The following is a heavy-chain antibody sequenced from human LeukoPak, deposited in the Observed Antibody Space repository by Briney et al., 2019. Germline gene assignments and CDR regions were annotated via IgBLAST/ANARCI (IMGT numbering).Heavy chain of an antibody. CDR3: AKARGTTGWLPYFDY. D-gene: IGHD6-19*01. V-gene: IGHV3-53*01. CDR2: IYSGGNI. J-gene: IGHJ4*02. CDR1: GFTVSSTY. Sequence: GGSLRLSCAASGFTVSSTYMSWVRQAPGKGLEWVSVIYSGGNIYYIDSVKGRFTISRDTSKNTLYLQMNSLRAEDTAIYYCAKARGTTGWLPYFDYWGQGALVTVSS.